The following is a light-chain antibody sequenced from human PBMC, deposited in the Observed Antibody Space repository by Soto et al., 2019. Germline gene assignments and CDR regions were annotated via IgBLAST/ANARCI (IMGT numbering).Light chain of an antibody. CDR3: MQATRLLS. V-gene: IGKV2-24*01. J-gene: IGKJ4*01. Sequence: MTQSPLSLPVALGQPPSISCMHNESLVHSDGNTYLSWLQQRPGQPPRVLIYKVSNRFSGVPDRFTGSGAGTEFTLRISRVEAEDVGIYYCMQATRLLSFVGGTKVDIK. CDR1: ESLVHSDGNTY. CDR2: KVS.